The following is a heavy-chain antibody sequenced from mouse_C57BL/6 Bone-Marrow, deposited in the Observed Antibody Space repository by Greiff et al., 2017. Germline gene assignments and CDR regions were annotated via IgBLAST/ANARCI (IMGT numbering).Heavy chain of an antibody. CDR1: GFTLSSYG. Sequence: EVQVVESGGDLVKPGGSLKLSCASSGFTLSSYGMSLVRQTPDKRLEWVATIRSCCSYTYYPDSVMGRFTISRDNAKNTLYLQMSSLKAEDTAKYYGARHDYDGSPFAYWGQGTLVTVSA. J-gene: IGHJ3*01. V-gene: IGHV5-6*01. D-gene: IGHD1-1*01. CDR2: IRSCCSYT. CDR3: ARHDYDGSPFAY.